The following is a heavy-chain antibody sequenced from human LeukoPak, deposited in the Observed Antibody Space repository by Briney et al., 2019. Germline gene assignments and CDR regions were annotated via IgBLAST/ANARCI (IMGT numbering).Heavy chain of an antibody. CDR3: AKGISQVDYYYYNGMDD. CDR1: GFTFDDYA. J-gene: IGHJ6*01. V-gene: IGHV3-9*01. Sequence: GGSLRLSCAASGFTFDDYAMHWVRQAPGKGLEWVSGISWNGGSIVYADSVKGRFTISRDNAKNSLYLQMNSLRAEDTAFYYCAKGISQVDYYYYNGMDDCGAGTTGT. CDR2: ISWNGGSI.